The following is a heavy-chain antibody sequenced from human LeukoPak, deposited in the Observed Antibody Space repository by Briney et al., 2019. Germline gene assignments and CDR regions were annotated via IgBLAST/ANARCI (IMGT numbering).Heavy chain of an antibody. Sequence: ASVKVSCKASGGTFSSYAISWVRQAPGQGLEWMGRIIPILGIANYAQKFQGRVTITADKSTSTAYVELSSLRSEDTAVYYCARGYCSGGSCYWGFDPWGQGTLVTVSS. V-gene: IGHV1-69*04. CDR2: IIPILGIA. D-gene: IGHD2-15*01. J-gene: IGHJ5*02. CDR3: ARGYCSGGSCYWGFDP. CDR1: GGTFSSYA.